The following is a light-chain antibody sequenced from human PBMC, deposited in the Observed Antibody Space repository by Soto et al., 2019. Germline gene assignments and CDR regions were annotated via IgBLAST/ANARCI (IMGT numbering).Light chain of an antibody. CDR1: QSVSSY. CDR2: DAS. V-gene: IGKV3-11*01. Sequence: EIVLTQSPATLSLSPGERATLSCRASQSVSSYLAWYQQKPGQAPRLLIYDASARATGIPARFSGSGSATDFTLTTSSLEPEDFAVYYCQQRSNWPGTFGQGTKLEIK. CDR3: QQRSNWPGT. J-gene: IGKJ2*01.